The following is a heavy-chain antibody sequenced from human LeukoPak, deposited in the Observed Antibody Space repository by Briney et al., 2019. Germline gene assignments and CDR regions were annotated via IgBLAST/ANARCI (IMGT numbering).Heavy chain of an antibody. Sequence: SQTLSLTCAISGDSVSSNSAAWNWFRQFPSRGLEWLGRAYYRSKWYNDYAVSVKSRITINPDTSKNQFSLQLNSVTPEDTAVYYCTRFNSSSKRFDPWGQGTLVTVSS. J-gene: IGHJ5*02. CDR2: AYYRSKWYN. CDR1: GDSVSSNSAA. V-gene: IGHV6-1*01. D-gene: IGHD6-6*01. CDR3: TRFNSSSKRFDP.